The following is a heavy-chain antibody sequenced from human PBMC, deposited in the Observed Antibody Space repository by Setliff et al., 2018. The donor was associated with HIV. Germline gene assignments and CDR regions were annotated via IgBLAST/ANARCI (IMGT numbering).Heavy chain of an antibody. D-gene: IGHD6-13*01. CDR2: IYISGSA. CDR1: GDSINSGSYH. J-gene: IGHJ1*01. V-gene: IGHV4-61*02. Sequence: SENLSLTCTVSGDSINSGSYHWNWIRQPAGKGLEWIGRIYISGSANYNPSLKSRVTISVDTSKNQFSLKLSSVTAADTAIYYCAREDSSSWYSSLSFWGQGTLVTVSS. CDR3: AREDSSSWYSSLSF.